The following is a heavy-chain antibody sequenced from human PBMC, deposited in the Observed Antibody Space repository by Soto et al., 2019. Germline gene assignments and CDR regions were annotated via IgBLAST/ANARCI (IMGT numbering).Heavy chain of an antibody. V-gene: IGHV1-69*13. J-gene: IGHJ4*02. CDR1: GGTFSSYA. CDR3: ARERVAAAGTTLFGY. D-gene: IGHD6-13*01. CDR2: IIPIFGTA. Sequence: GASVKVSCKASGGTFSSYAISWVRQAPGQGLEWMGGIIPIFGTANYAQKFQGRVTITADESTSTAYMELSSLRSEDTAVYYCARERVAAAGTTLFGYWGQGTLVTVSS.